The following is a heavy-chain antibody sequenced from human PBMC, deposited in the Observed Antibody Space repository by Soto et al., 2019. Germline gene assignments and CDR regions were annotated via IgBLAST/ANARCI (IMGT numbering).Heavy chain of an antibody. CDR3: ARVGHYYYCMDV. CDR2: INAGNDNT. Sequence: QVQLVQSGAEVKKPGASVKVSCKASGYTFTTYVMHWVRQAPGQRLEWMGWINAGNDNTKYSQKFQGRVTITRDTSASTVYMEPSSLSSEDTAVYYGARVGHYYYCMDVWGQGTTVTVSS. V-gene: IGHV1-3*01. D-gene: IGHD3-3*01. J-gene: IGHJ6*02. CDR1: GYTFTTYV.